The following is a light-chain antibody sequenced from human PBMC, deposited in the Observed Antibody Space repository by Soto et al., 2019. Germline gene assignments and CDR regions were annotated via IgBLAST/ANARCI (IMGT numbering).Light chain of an antibody. CDR2: GNS. V-gene: IGLV1-40*01. Sequence: QSVLTQPPSGSGAPGQRVTISCTGSSSNIGAGYDVHWYQQLPGTAPKLLIYGNSNRPSGVPDRFSGSKSGTSASLAITGLQAEDEADYYCQSYDSSLSGWVFGGGTKVTV. CDR1: SSNIGAGYD. J-gene: IGLJ3*02. CDR3: QSYDSSLSGWV.